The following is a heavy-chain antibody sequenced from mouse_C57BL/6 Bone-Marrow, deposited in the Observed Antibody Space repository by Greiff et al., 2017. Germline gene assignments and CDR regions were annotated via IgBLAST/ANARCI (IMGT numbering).Heavy chain of an antibody. V-gene: IGHV14-2*01. J-gene: IGHJ2*01. CDR1: GFNIKDYY. Sequence: EVKLQESGAELVKLGASVKLSCTASGFNIKDYYIHWVKQRTEQGLEWIGRIDPEDGETKYAPKFQDKATITADTSSNTAYLQLSSLTSEDTAVYYCTRSLIYYGTNYWGQGTTLTVSS. CDR3: TRSLIYYGTNY. D-gene: IGHD1-1*01. CDR2: IDPEDGET.